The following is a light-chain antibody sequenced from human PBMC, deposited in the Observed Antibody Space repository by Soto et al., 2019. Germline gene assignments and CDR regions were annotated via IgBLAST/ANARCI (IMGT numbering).Light chain of an antibody. Sequence: DIQMTQSPSSLSASVGDRVTITCRASQSISSYLNWYQQKPGKAPKLLIYAASSLQSGVPSRLSGSGSGAYFTLTISSLQPEDFAPYYCQQSYSTPHTFGHGTKLEIK. V-gene: IGKV1-39*01. CDR1: QSISSY. CDR2: AAS. J-gene: IGKJ2*01. CDR3: QQSYSTPHT.